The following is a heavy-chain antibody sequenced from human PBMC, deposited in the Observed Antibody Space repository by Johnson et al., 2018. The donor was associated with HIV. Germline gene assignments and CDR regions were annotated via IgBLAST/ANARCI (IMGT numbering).Heavy chain of an antibody. CDR3: ARRGDSSSGGAFDI. J-gene: IGHJ3*02. CDR1: GFTFSSYA. CDR2: ISYDGSNK. D-gene: IGHD6-6*01. V-gene: IGHV3-30-3*01. Sequence: VQLVESGGGVVQPGRSLRLSCAASGFTFSSYAMHWVRQAPGKGLEWVAVISYDGSNKYYADSVKGRFTISRDNSKNTLYLQMNSLRAEDTAVYYCARRGDSSSGGAFDIWGQGTMVTVSS.